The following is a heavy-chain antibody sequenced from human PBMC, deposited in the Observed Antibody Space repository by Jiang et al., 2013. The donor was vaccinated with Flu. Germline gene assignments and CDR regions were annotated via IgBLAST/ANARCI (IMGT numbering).Heavy chain of an antibody. Sequence: EWIGYIYYSGSTNYNPSLKSRVTISVDTSKNQFSLKLSSVTAADTAVYYCARSYVDTAMVFDYWGQGTLVTVSS. V-gene: IGHV4-59*08. CDR3: ARSYVDTAMVFDY. D-gene: IGHD5-18*01. CDR2: IYYSGST. J-gene: IGHJ4*02.